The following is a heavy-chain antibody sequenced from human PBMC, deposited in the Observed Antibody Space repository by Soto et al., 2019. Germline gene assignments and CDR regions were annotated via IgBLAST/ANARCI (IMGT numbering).Heavy chain of an antibody. CDR2: IHDSGNT. Sequence: SETLSLTCTVFGGSVSIGDYLWSWIRQRPGKGLEWIGYIHDSGNTYYNPSLKSRVTISLDTSKNQFSLRVTSMTAADTAVYFCARARGGDSGDYASLFDRWGQGNLVTVSS. J-gene: IGHJ5*02. V-gene: IGHV4-30-4*01. CDR1: GGSVSIGDYL. CDR3: ARARGGDSGDYASLFDR. D-gene: IGHD4-17*01.